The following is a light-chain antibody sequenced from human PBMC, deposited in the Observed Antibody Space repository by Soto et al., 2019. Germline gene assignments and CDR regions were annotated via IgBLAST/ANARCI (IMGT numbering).Light chain of an antibody. CDR2: WAS. CDR1: QSVLSSSNNKNY. V-gene: IGKV4-1*01. CDR3: QHYYSSPLT. Sequence: DIVMTQSPDSLSVSLGERATINCKSSQSVLSSSNNKNYLAWYQQKPGQPPKVVIYWASTRGSGVPDRFSGSGSGTDFTLTISSLQAEDVAVYYGQHYYSSPLTFGGGTKVEIK. J-gene: IGKJ4*01.